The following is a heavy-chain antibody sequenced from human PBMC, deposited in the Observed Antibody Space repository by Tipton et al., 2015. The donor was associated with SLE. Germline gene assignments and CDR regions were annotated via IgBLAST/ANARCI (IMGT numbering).Heavy chain of an antibody. CDR1: GFTFSTYA. V-gene: IGHV3-30*04. J-gene: IGHJ6*02. D-gene: IGHD3-22*01. CDR3: GRGVYSEGSVGMDV. Sequence: SLRLSCAASGFTFSTYAIHWVRQAPGKGLEWVGVISYDGSDKWYADSVEGRFTISRDNAKNTLYLQMHSLRVDDTAVYYCGRGVYSEGSVGMDVWGQGTTVTVSS. CDR2: ISYDGSDK.